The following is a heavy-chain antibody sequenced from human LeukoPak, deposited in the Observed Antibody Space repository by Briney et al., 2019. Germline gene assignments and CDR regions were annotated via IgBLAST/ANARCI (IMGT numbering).Heavy chain of an antibody. Sequence: PGGSLRLSCAASGFTFSSYSMNWVRQAPGKGLEWVSSISSSSSYIYYADSVKGRFTISRDNAKNSLYLQMNSLRAEGTAVYYCARDGDIVVVPAAIPNWFDPWGQGTLVTVSS. CDR2: ISSSSSYI. J-gene: IGHJ5*02. CDR1: GFTFSSYS. CDR3: ARDGDIVVVPAAIPNWFDP. V-gene: IGHV3-21*01. D-gene: IGHD2-2*02.